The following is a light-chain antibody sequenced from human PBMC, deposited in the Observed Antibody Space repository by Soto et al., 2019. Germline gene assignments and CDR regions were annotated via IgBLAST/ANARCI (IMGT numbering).Light chain of an antibody. CDR2: GAS. J-gene: IGKJ4*01. CDR3: QQYYSTPLT. CDR1: QSVSSSY. Sequence: EIVLTQSPGTLSLSPGERATLSCRASQSVSSSYLAWYQHKPGQAPRLLIYGASSRATGIPDRFSGSGSGTDFTLTISRLEPEDVAVYYCQQYYSTPLTFGGGTKVDIK. V-gene: IGKV3-20*01.